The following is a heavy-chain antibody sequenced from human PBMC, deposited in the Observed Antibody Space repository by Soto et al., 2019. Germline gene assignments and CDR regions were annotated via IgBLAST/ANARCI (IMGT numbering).Heavy chain of an antibody. CDR1: GITFSGFW. Sequence: VPLVESGGGSVQPGGSLRLSCVASGITFSGFWMHWVRQVPGKGLVWVARVDSAGSGTSYADSVKGRFTISRDNAKNTRSLQMDRLRVEDTAVYDCATVFEHWGQGIPVTVSS. V-gene: IGHV3-74*01. CDR2: VDSAGSGT. J-gene: IGHJ4*02. CDR3: ATVFEH.